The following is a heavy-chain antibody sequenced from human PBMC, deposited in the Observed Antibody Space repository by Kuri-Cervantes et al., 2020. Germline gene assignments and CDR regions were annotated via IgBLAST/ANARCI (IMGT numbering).Heavy chain of an antibody. CDR2: ISWNSGSI. J-gene: IGHJ3*02. CDR1: GFTFSIYA. Sequence: GGSLRLSCAASGFTFSIYAMSWVRQAPGKGLEWVSGISWNSGSIGYADSVKGRFTISRDNAKNSLYLQMNSLRAEDMAVYYCARDNVPWAMDSLWIWGQGTMVTVSS. D-gene: IGHD2-2*01. CDR3: ARDNVPWAMDSLWI. V-gene: IGHV3-9*03.